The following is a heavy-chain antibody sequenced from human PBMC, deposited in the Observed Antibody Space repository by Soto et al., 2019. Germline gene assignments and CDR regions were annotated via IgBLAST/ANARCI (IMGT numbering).Heavy chain of an antibody. CDR2: IRSATDGGTT. D-gene: IGHD5-18*01. CDR3: SHGYYQYFNS. Sequence: PGGSLRLSCAVSGVTLTNVWMNWIRQAPGKGPEWVGRIRSATDGGTTDYAAPVKGRFTISRHDSENTLYLQMNSLKSEDTAVYYCSHGYYQYFNSWGQGTLVTVSS. V-gene: IGHV3-15*07. CDR1: GVTLTNVW. J-gene: IGHJ4*02.